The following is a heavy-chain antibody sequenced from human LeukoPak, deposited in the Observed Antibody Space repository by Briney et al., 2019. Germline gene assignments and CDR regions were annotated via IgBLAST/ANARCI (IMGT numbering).Heavy chain of an antibody. Sequence: GASVKVSCKASGYTFTSYGISWVRQAPGQGLEWMGWISAYNGNTNYAQKFQGRVTMTRDTSISTAYMELSRLRSDDTAVYYCARAGIVVVTAADYWGQGTLVTVSS. CDR3: ARAGIVVVTAADY. D-gene: IGHD2-21*02. CDR1: GYTFTSYG. V-gene: IGHV1-18*01. CDR2: ISAYNGNT. J-gene: IGHJ4*02.